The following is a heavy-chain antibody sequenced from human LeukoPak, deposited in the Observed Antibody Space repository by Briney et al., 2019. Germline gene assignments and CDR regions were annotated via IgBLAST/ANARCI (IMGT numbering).Heavy chain of an antibody. CDR2: INHSGST. Sequence: PSETLSLTCAVSGGSFSGYYWSWVRQPPGKGLEWIGEINHSGSTNYNPSLKSRVTISVDTSKNQFSLKLSSVTAADTAVYYCARGRYYDFWSGYSDYYYMDVWGKGTTVTVSS. CDR1: GGSFSGYY. V-gene: IGHV4-34*01. CDR3: ARGRYYDFWSGYSDYYYMDV. J-gene: IGHJ6*03. D-gene: IGHD3-3*01.